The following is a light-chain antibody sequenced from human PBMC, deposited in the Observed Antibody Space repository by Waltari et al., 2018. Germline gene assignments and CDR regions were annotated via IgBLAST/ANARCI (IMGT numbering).Light chain of an antibody. J-gene: IGLJ2*01. Sequence: QSALTQPRSVSGSPGQSVTTSCTGTSSAVGGYKSVSWYQQHPGKAPKLMIYDVSARPSGVPDRFSGSKSGNTASLTISGLQAEDEADYYCCSHAGSYVIFGGGTKLTVL. CDR2: DVS. V-gene: IGLV2-11*02. CDR3: CSHAGSYVI. CDR1: SSAVGGYKS.